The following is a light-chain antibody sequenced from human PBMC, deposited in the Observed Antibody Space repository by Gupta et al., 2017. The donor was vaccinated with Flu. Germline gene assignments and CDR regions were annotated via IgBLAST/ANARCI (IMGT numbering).Light chain of an antibody. CDR1: RRRREE. Sequence: GKTGRRKGKGERRRREEERGEQQKPGQAPVLVIYGKNNRPSGIPDRFSGSSSGNTASLTITGAQAEEEADYYCNSRDSSGNHLVFGGG. J-gene: IGLJ3*02. CDR2: GKN. V-gene: IGLV3-19*01. CDR3: NSRDSSGNHLV.